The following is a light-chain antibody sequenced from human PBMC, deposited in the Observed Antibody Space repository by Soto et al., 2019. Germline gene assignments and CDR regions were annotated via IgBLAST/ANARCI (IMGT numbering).Light chain of an antibody. J-gene: IGLJ1*01. CDR1: SSDVGSYNL. CDR3: CSYAGSSTYV. CDR2: EVS. V-gene: IGLV2-23*02. Sequence: QSVLTQPASVSGSPGQSITISCTGTSSDVGSYNLVSWYQQHPGKAPKLMIYEVSKRPSGVSNRFSDSKSGNTASLTISGLQAEDEADYYCCSYAGSSTYVFGTGTQLTVL.